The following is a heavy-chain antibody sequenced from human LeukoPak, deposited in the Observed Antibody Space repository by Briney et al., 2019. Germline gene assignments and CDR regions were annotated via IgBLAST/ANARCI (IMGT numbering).Heavy chain of an antibody. V-gene: IGHV3-23*01. J-gene: IGHJ5*02. D-gene: IGHD6-6*01. CDR2: ISGSGGST. Sequence: GGSLRLSCAASGFTFSSYAMSWVRQAPGKGLEWVSAISGSGGSTYYADSVKGRFTISRDNSKNTLYLQVNSLRAEDTAVYYCAKDKLGSSPHNWFDPWGQGTLVTVSS. CDR3: AKDKLGSSPHNWFDP. CDR1: GFTFSSYA.